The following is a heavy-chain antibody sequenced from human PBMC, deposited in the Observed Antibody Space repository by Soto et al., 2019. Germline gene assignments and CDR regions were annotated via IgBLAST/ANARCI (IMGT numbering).Heavy chain of an antibody. CDR1: GGSFRAYY. J-gene: IGHJ6*02. V-gene: IGHV4-34*01. Sequence: SDTLSLTCAVPGGSFRAYYWGWVRQPRGNELEGVDEINSSGSTNYIPVLKRRVTISVDTSKNQVELKVTAVTAADTVMYECASRNYFYALDVWGQGTTVTVSS. CDR2: INSSGST. CDR3: ASRNYFYALDV.